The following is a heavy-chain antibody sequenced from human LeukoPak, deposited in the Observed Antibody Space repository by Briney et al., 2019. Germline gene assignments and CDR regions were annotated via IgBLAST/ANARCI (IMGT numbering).Heavy chain of an antibody. CDR1: GYTFSGYF. D-gene: IGHD7-27*01. Sequence: VASVKVSCKASGYTFSGYFIHWVRQAAGQRLEWMGRINADSGGPEYPPNFQGRVTVTRDTSTSTASMELSRLTSDDTAVYYCARDLSSTPNWEFDYWGQGTLVTVSS. V-gene: IGHV1-2*06. CDR2: INADSGGP. J-gene: IGHJ4*02. CDR3: ARDLSSTPNWEFDY.